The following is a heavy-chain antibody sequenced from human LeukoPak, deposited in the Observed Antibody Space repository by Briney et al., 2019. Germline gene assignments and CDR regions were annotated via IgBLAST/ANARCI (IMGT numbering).Heavy chain of an antibody. J-gene: IGHJ4*02. CDR1: GGSISSGGYY. Sequence: SQTLSLTCTVSGGSISSGGYYWSWIRQHPGKGLEWIGYIYYSGSTYYNPSLKSRVTMSVDTSKNQFSLKLSSVTAADTAVYYCARDRVASKNGEIDYWGQGTLVTVSS. CDR3: ARDRVASKNGEIDY. V-gene: IGHV4-31*03. D-gene: IGHD4-17*01. CDR2: IYYSGST.